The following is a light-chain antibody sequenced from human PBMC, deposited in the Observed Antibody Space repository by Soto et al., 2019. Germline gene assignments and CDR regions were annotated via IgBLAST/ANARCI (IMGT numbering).Light chain of an antibody. Sequence: QSVLTQSPSAFGSPGQSVTISCTGTSSDVGGHNYVSWYQHHPGKAPKLIIYEVSKRPSGVPDRFSGSKSGNTASLTVSGLQAEDEAVYYCSSTAGNNNLVFGGGTQLTVL. CDR1: SSDVGGHNY. J-gene: IGLJ3*02. CDR2: EVS. V-gene: IGLV2-8*01. CDR3: SSTAGNNNLV.